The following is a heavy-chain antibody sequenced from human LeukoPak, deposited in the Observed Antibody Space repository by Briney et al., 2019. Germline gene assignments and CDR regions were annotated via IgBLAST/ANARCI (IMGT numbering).Heavy chain of an antibody. V-gene: IGHV3-21*01. D-gene: IGHD5-12*01. CDR3: ARDEIVATTKANYYYYMDV. CDR1: GFTFSSYN. CDR2: ISSSSNYI. Sequence: GGSLRLSCEASGFTFSSYNMNWVRQAPGKGLEWVSSISSSSNYIYYADSVKGRFTISRDNAKNSLYLQMNSLRAEDTAVYYCARDEIVATTKANYYYYMDVWGKGTTVTISS. J-gene: IGHJ6*03.